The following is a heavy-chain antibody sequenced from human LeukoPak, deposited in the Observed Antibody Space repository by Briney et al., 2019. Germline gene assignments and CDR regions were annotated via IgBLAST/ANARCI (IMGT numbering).Heavy chain of an antibody. CDR2: ISGSGGST. CDR3: AKIRGYSYGPFDY. Sequence: AGGSLRLSCAASGFTFSNYAMTWLRQAPGKGLEWVSAISGSGGSTYYADSVKGRFTISRDNSKNTLYLQMNSLRAEDTAVYYCAKIRGYSYGPFDYWGQGTLVTVSS. V-gene: IGHV3-23*01. D-gene: IGHD5-18*01. CDR1: GFTFSNYA. J-gene: IGHJ4*02.